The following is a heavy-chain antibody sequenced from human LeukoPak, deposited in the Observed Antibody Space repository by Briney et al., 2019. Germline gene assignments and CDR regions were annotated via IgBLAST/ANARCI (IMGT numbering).Heavy chain of an antibody. V-gene: IGHV3-43*02. J-gene: IGHJ4*02. CDR1: GFTFDDYA. CDR2: ISGDGGST. D-gene: IGHD5-24*01. CDR3: AKAGVEMATIGVDY. Sequence: GSLRLSCAASGFTFDDYAMHWGRQAPGKGLEWVSLISGDGGSTYYADSVKGRFTISRDNSKNSLYLQMNSLRTEGTALYYCAKAGVEMATIGVDYWGQGTLVTVSS.